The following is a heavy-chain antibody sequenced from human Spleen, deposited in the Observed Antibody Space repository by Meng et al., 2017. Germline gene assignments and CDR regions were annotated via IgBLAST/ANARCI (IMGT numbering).Heavy chain of an antibody. Sequence: GSLRLSCTVSGGSVSSGNYYWSWIRQPPGKGLEWIGNIFYTGNTNYNPSLKSRVTMSVDTSNNQFSLKLNSVTAADTAIYYCARVHSITMIVVVITSYWYFDLWGLGTLVTVSS. V-gene: IGHV4-61*01. CDR2: IFYTGNT. CDR1: GGSVSSGNYY. CDR3: ARVHSITMIVVVITSYWYFDL. D-gene: IGHD3-22*01. J-gene: IGHJ2*01.